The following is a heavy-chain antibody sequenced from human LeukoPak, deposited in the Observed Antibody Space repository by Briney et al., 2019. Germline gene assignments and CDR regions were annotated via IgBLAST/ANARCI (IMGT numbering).Heavy chain of an antibody. CDR3: ARDRRSQWELPGGVDY. V-gene: IGHV3-7*01. Sequence: GGSLRLSCAAAGFTFSSYWMSWVRQAPGKGLEWVANIKQDGSEKYYVDSVKGRFTISRDNAKSSLYLQMNSLRAEDTAVYYCARDRRSQWELPGGVDYWGQGTLVTVSS. J-gene: IGHJ4*02. CDR1: GFTFSSYW. CDR2: IKQDGSEK. D-gene: IGHD1-26*01.